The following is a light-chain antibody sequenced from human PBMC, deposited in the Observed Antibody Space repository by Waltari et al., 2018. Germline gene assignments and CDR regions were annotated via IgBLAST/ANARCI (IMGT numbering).Light chain of an antibody. V-gene: IGLV2-8*01. CDR2: DLT. CDR3: SSYARSSHVV. Sequence: QSALTQPPSASGSPGQSVTISCTGTNSDVADYDYVSWYQYHPGKAPKLLIYDLTKRPSGVPDRFSGSKSGNTASLTVSGLQAEDEADYYCSSYARSSHVVFGGGTKLTVL. J-gene: IGLJ3*02. CDR1: NSDVADYDY.